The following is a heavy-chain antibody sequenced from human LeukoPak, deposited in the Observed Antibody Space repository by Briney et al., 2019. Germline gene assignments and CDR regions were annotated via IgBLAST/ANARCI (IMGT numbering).Heavy chain of an antibody. V-gene: IGHV3-7*04. CDR1: GFTFSSYW. CDR2: IKQDGSEK. D-gene: IGHD3-22*01. J-gene: IGHJ3*02. CDR3: ARGDYYDSSGYYHDAFDI. Sequence: PGGSLRLSRAASGFTFSSYWMSWVRQAPGKGLEWVANIKQDGSEKYYVDSVKGRFTISRDNAKNSLYLQMNSLRAEDTAVYYCARGDYYDSSGYYHDAFDIWGQGTMVTVSS.